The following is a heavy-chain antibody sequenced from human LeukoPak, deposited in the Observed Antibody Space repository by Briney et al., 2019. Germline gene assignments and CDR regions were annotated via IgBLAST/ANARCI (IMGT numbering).Heavy chain of an antibody. CDR1: GGSISSYY. CDR2: IYYSGST. V-gene: IGHV4-59*08. D-gene: IGHD3-22*01. CDR3: ARHSSATGWFDP. Sequence: PSETLSLTCTVSGGSISSYYWSWIRQPPGKGLEWIGYIYYSGSTNYNSSLKGRVTISVDTSKNLFSLKLSSVTAADTAVYYCARHSSATGWFDPWGQGTLVTVSS. J-gene: IGHJ5*02.